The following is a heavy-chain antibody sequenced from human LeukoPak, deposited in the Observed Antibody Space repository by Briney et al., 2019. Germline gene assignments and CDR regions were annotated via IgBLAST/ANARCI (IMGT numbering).Heavy chain of an antibody. D-gene: IGHD3-22*01. Sequence: GASVKVSCKASGYTFTSYDINWVRQATGQGLEWMGWMNPNSGNTGYAQKFQGRVTMTRHTSISTAYMELSSLRSEDTAVYYCARVRDYYDSSGYTDAFDIWGQGTMVTVSS. CDR3: ARVRDYYDSSGYTDAFDI. V-gene: IGHV1-8*01. CDR2: MNPNSGNT. CDR1: GYTFTSYD. J-gene: IGHJ3*02.